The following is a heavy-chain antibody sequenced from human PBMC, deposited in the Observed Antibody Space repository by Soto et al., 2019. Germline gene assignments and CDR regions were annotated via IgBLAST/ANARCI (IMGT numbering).Heavy chain of an antibody. CDR2: IYFTGST. Sequence: QLQLQESGPGLVKPSETLSLICSVSGGSIRSTSHYWGWIRQPPGQGLEWIGSIYFTGSTYYTPSLKRRATISVDTARNQFSLKLNSVTAADTAVYSCSRLPGMTTSTTDRGLDTWGQGTRVTFSP. V-gene: IGHV4-39*01. CDR1: GGSIRSTSHY. CDR3: SRLPGMTTSTTDRGLDT. D-gene: IGHD4-17*01. J-gene: IGHJ5*02.